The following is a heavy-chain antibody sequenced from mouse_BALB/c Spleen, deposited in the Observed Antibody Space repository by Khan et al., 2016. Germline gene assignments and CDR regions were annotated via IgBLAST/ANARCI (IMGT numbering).Heavy chain of an antibody. V-gene: IGHV3-8*02. D-gene: IGHD2-2*01. CDR2: ISYSGST. J-gene: IGHJ4*01. Sequence: EVQLQESGPSLVKPSQTLSLTCSVTGDSITSGYWNWIRKFPGNKLEYMGYISYSGSTYYNPSLKSRISITRDTSKNQYYLQLNSVTTEDTATYXCARCDGNDGYDAMDYWGQGTSVTVSS. CDR3: ARCDGNDGYDAMDY. CDR1: GDSITSGY.